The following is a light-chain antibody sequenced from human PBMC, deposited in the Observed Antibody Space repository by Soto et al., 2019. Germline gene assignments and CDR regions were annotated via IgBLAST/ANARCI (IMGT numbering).Light chain of an antibody. CDR3: QSYDSSLSGSYV. J-gene: IGLJ1*01. CDR1: SSNIGAGYD. Sequence: QSVLTQTPSVSGAPGQRVTISCTGSSSNIGAGYDVHWYQRLPGTAPKVLIYNNNNRPSGVPDRFSGSKSGTSPSLASTGLQAEDEADYYGQSYDSSLSGSYVFGTGTKVTVL. CDR2: NNN. V-gene: IGLV1-40*01.